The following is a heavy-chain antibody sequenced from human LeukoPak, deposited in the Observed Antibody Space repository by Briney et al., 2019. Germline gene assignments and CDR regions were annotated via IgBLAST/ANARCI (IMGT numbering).Heavy chain of an antibody. D-gene: IGHD6-19*01. J-gene: IGHJ6*02. CDR2: VSGSGGST. CDR1: GFTFSGYA. CDR3: AKEDSSGWYSPRDYYYGMDV. Sequence: GGSLRLSGAASGFTFSGYAMSWVRQAPGKGLEWVSAVSGSGGSTYYADSVKGRFTISRDNSKNTLYLQMNSLRAEDTAVYYCAKEDSSGWYSPRDYYYGMDVWGQGTTVTVSS. V-gene: IGHV3-23*01.